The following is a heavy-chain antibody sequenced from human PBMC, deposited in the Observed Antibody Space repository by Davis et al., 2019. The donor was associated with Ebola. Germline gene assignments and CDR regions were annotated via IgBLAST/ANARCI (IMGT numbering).Heavy chain of an antibody. J-gene: IGHJ4*02. Sequence: LSLTCAASGFTFSSYGMHWVRQAPGKGLEWVAVIWYDGSNKYYADSVKGRFTISRDNSKNTLYLQMNSLRAEDTAVYYCARDLRDVVVVPAANTALGYWGQGTLVTVSS. CDR1: GFTFSSYG. CDR2: IWYDGSNK. D-gene: IGHD2-2*01. V-gene: IGHV3-33*01. CDR3: ARDLRDVVVVPAANTALGY.